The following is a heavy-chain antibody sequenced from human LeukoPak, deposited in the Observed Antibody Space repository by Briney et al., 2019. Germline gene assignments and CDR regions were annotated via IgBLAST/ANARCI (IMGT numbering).Heavy chain of an antibody. CDR1: GGTFSSYA. CDR2: IIPIFGTA. J-gene: IGHJ5*02. V-gene: IGHV1-69*13. D-gene: IGHD3-10*01. CDR3: ARVAGGSGSYYNLFDP. Sequence: SVKASCKASGGTFSSYAISWVRQAPGQGLEWMGGIIPIFGTANYAQKFQGRVTITADESTSTAYMELSSLRSEDTAVYYCARVAGGSGSYYNLFDPWGQGTLVTVSS.